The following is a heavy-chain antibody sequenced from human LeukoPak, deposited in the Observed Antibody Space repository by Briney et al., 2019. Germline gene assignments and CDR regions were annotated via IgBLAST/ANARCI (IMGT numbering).Heavy chain of an antibody. CDR1: GYTFTSYA. Sequence: ASVKVSCKASGYTFTSYAMNWVRQAPGQRLEWMGWINAGNGNTKYSQEFQGRVTITRDTSASTAYMELSSLRSEDMAVYYCARGVDTPHYWDAFDIWGQGTMVTVSS. CDR3: ARGVDTPHYWDAFDI. V-gene: IGHV1-3*03. J-gene: IGHJ3*02. CDR2: INAGNGNT. D-gene: IGHD5-18*01.